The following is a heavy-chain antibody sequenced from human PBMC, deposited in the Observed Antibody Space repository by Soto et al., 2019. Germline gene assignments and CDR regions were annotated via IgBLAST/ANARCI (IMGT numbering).Heavy chain of an antibody. J-gene: IGHJ6*02. D-gene: IGHD6-6*01. CDR2: INTKNGGT. CDR3: ASSVTVRPGRGDYYALDV. Sequence: QVQLVQSGAEVKKPGASVKVSCKASGYPFTAYYMHWVRQAPGQGLEWVGRINTKNGGTNYAQKFQGRVTMTRDPSINTAFMDLTSLGSDDTAVYYCASSVTVRPGRGDYYALDVWGQGTTVIVSS. CDR1: GYPFTAYY. V-gene: IGHV1-2*06.